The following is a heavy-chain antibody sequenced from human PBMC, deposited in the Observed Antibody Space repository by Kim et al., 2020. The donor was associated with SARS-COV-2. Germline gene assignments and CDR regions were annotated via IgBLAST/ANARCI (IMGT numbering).Heavy chain of an antibody. CDR3: AKGGGADIVVVPAAIYYYYGMDV. CDR1: GFTFSSYA. V-gene: IGHV3-23*01. CDR2: ISGSGGST. D-gene: IGHD2-2*02. J-gene: IGHJ6*02. Sequence: GGSLRLSCAASGFTFSSYAMSWVRQAPGKGLELVSAISGSGGSTYYADSVKGRFTISRDNSKNKLYLQMNSLRAEDTAVYYCAKGGGADIVVVPAAIYYYYGMDVWGQGTTVTVSS.